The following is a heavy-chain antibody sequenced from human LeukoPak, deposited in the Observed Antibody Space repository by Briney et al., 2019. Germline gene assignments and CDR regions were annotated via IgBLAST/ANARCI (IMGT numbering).Heavy chain of an antibody. Sequence: ASVKVSCEASGYTFTSYGISWVRQAPGQGLEWMGWISAYNGNTNYAQKLQGRGTMTTDTSTSTAYMELRSLRSDDTAVYYCARSPGDSSSWYWGPNFDYWGQGTLVTVSS. CDR1: GYTFTSYG. CDR2: ISAYNGNT. J-gene: IGHJ4*02. D-gene: IGHD6-13*01. CDR3: ARSPGDSSSWYWGPNFDY. V-gene: IGHV1-18*01.